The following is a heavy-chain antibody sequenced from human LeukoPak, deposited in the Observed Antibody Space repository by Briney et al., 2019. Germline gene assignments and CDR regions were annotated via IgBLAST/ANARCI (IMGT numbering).Heavy chain of an antibody. V-gene: IGHV4-39*07. J-gene: IGHJ5*02. CDR1: GGSISSSSYY. CDR3: ARDLRYFDWLLSSFDP. CDR2: IYYSGST. Sequence: PSETLSLTCTVSGGSISSSSYYWGWIRQPPGKGLEWIGSIYYSGSTYYNPSLKSRVTISVDTSKNQFSLKLSSVTAADTAVYYCARDLRYFDWLLSSFDPWGQGTLVTVSS. D-gene: IGHD3-9*01.